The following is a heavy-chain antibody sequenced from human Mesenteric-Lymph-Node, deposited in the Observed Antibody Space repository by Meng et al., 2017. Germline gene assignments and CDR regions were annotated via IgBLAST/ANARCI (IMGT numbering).Heavy chain of an antibody. CDR2: IYTRGSS. CDR3: ARDPRDGYNFDAGFGI. D-gene: IGHD5-24*01. Sequence: SETLSLTCTVSGGSVSSGNYNWNWIRQPAGKGLEWIGRIYTRGSSDYNPSLKSRVTISLDTSKNQFSLNLSSVTAADTAVYYCARDPRDGYNFDAGFGIWGQGTMVTVSS. J-gene: IGHJ3*02. CDR1: GGSVSSGNYN. V-gene: IGHV4-61*02.